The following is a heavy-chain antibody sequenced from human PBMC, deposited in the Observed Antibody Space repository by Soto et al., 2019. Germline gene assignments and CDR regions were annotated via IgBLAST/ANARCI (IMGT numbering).Heavy chain of an antibody. D-gene: IGHD5-12*01. CDR1: GGSFSGYY. CDR2: INHSGST. V-gene: IGHV4-34*01. CDR3: ARGGIVATL. Sequence: SETLSLTCAVYGGSFSGYYWSWIRQPPGKGLEWIGEINHSGSTNYNPSIKSRVTISVDTSKNQFSLKLSSVTAADTAVYYCARGGIVATLWGQGTLVTVSS. J-gene: IGHJ4*02.